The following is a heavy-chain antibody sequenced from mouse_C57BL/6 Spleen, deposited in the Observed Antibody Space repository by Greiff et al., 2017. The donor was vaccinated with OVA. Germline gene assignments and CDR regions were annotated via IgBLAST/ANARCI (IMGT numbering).Heavy chain of an antibody. CDR2: IYPGDGDT. V-gene: IGHV1-80*01. CDR1: GYAFSSYW. J-gene: IGHJ3*01. CDR3: AREAYYSNYAWFAY. D-gene: IGHD2-5*01. Sequence: VQRVESGAELVKPGASVKISCKASGYAFSSYWMNWVKQRPGKGLEWIGQIYPGDGDTNYNGKFKGKATLTADKSSSTAYMQLSSLTSEDSAVYFCAREAYYSNYAWFAYWGQGTLVTVSA.